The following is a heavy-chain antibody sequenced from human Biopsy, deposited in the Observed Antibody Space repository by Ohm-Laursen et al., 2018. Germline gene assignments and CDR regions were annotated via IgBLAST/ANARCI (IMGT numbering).Heavy chain of an antibody. J-gene: IGHJ3*01. CDR2: IKRDGSQS. V-gene: IGHV3-7*01. Sequence: SLRLSCAASGFTFSTYWMTWVRQAPGKGLEWVANIKRDGSQSNHADSVKGRFTISRDNAKNSLYLQMNSLRAEDTAVYYCTRGTTYYAGTTYYDALDVWGQGTTVIVSS. CDR1: GFTFSTYW. D-gene: IGHD2/OR15-2a*01. CDR3: TRGTTYYAGTTYYDALDV.